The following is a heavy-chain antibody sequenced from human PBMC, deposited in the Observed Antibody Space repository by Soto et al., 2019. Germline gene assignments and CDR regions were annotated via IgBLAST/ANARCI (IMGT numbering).Heavy chain of an antibody. J-gene: IGHJ6*02. V-gene: IGHV1-2*04. CDR3: ARGRSSSSTYYYYYGMDV. CDR1: GYTFTGYY. Sequence: GASVKVSCKASGYTFTGYYMHWVRQAPGQGLERMGWINPNSGGTNYAQKFQGWVTMTRDTSISTAYMELSRLRSDDTAVYYCARGRSSSSTYYYYYGMDVWGQGTTVTVSS. CDR2: INPNSGGT. D-gene: IGHD6-13*01.